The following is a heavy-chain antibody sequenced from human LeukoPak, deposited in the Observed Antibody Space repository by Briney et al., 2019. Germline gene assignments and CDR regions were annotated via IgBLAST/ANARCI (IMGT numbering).Heavy chain of an antibody. CDR2: INPSGGST. Sequence: ALVKVSCKASGYTFTSYYMHWVRQAPGQGLEWMGIINPSGGSTSYAQKFQGRVTITADESTSTAYMELSSLRSEDTAVYYCAREGECSSTSCLFDYWGQGTLVTVSS. J-gene: IGHJ4*02. CDR1: GYTFTSYY. CDR3: AREGECSSTSCLFDY. V-gene: IGHV1-46*01. D-gene: IGHD2-2*01.